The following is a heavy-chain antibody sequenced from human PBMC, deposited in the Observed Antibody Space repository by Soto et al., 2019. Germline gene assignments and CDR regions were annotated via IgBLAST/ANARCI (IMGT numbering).Heavy chain of an antibody. CDR3: AREGRFGEPSDY. J-gene: IGHJ4*02. V-gene: IGHV4-30-4*01. CDR1: GGSISSGDYY. CDR2: IYYSGST. Sequence: SETLSLTCTVSGGSISSGDYYWSWIRQPPGKGLEWIGYIYYSGSTYYNPSLKSRVTISVDTSKNQFSLKLSSVTAADTAVYYCAREGRFGEPSDYWGQGTLVTVSS. D-gene: IGHD3-10*01.